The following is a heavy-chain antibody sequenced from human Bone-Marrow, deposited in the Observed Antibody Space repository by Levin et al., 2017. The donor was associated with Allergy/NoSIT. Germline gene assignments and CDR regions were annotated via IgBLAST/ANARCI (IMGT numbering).Heavy chain of an antibody. J-gene: IGHJ6*02. CDR2: ISGSGGST. CDR1: GFTFSSYA. CDR3: AKFSDFWSGYLARYYYGMDV. Sequence: GESLKISCAASGFTFSSYAMSWVRQAPGKGLEWVSAISGSGGSTYYADSVKGRFTISRDNSKNTLYLQMNSLRAEDTAVYYCAKFSDFWSGYLARYYYGMDVWGQGTTVTVSS. V-gene: IGHV3-23*01. D-gene: IGHD3-3*01.